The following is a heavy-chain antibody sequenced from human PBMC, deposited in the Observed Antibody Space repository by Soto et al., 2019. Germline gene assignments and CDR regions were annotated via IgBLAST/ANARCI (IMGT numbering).Heavy chain of an antibody. J-gene: IGHJ6*02. CDR2: ISSNGGST. D-gene: IGHD5-18*01. CDR3: ARGKSGYSYGYDYYYGMDV. Sequence: EVQLVESGGGLVQPGGSLRLSCAASGFTFSSYAMHWVRQAPGKGLEYVSAISSNGGSTYYANSVKGRFTISRDNSKSTLYLQMGSLRAEDMAVYYCARGKSGYSYGYDYYYGMDVWGQGTTVTVSS. V-gene: IGHV3-64*01. CDR1: GFTFSSYA.